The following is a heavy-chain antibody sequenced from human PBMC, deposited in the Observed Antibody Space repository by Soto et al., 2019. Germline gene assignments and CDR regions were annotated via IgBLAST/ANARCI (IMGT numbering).Heavy chain of an antibody. V-gene: IGHV3-9*01. Sequence: PGGSLRLSCAASGFTFDDYAMHWVRQAPGKGLEWVSGISWNSGSIGYADSVKGRFTISRDNAKNSLYLQMNSLRAEDTALYYCAKDYSSQREGDYYYYMDVWGKGTTVTVSS. CDR3: AKDYSSQREGDYYYYMDV. J-gene: IGHJ6*03. CDR2: ISWNSGSI. D-gene: IGHD4-4*01. CDR1: GFTFDDYA.